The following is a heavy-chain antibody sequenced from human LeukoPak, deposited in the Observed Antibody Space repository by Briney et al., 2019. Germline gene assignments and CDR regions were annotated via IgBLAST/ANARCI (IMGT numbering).Heavy chain of an antibody. J-gene: IGHJ6*02. Sequence: GGSLRLSCEASGFTFRSYAMSWVRQAPGKGLEWVSGISGSGGSTDYADSVKGRFTISRDNSKNTLYLQMNSLRAEDTAVYYCAKPGTTAYYYYGMDVWGQGTTVTVSS. CDR2: ISGSGGST. CDR3: AKPGTTAYYYYGMDV. V-gene: IGHV3-23*01. D-gene: IGHD1-7*01. CDR1: GFTFRSYA.